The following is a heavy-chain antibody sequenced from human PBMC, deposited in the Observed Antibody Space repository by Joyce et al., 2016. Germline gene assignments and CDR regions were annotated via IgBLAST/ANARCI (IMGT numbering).Heavy chain of an antibody. CDR1: GGSISSSSYY. D-gene: IGHD3-16*01. CDR2: IYYSGRT. Sequence: QLQLQESGPGLVKPSETLSLTCTVSGGSISSSSYYWGWIRQPPGKGLEWIGSIYYSGRTYYNPSLKSRVTISVDTSKNQFSLKLSSVTAADTAMYYCASWRILITFGGVMDWGQGTLVTVSS. CDR3: ASWRILITFGGVMD. J-gene: IGHJ4*02. V-gene: IGHV4-39*07.